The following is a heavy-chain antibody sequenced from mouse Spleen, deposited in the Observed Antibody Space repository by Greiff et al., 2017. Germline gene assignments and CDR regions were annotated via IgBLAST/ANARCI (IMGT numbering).Heavy chain of an antibody. V-gene: IGHV1-81*01. CDR1: GYTFTSYG. J-gene: IGHJ4*01. CDR3: AREGLPTMDY. D-gene: IGHD5-5*01. Sequence: VQRVESGAELARPGASVKLSCKASGYTFTSYGISWVKQRTGQGLEWIGEIYPRSGNTYYNEKFKGKATLTADKSSSTAYMELRSLTSEDSAVYFCAREGLPTMDYWGQGTSVTVSS. CDR2: IYPRSGNT.